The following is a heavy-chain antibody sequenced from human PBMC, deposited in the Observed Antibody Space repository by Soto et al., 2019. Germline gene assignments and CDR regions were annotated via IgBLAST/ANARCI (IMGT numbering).Heavy chain of an antibody. D-gene: IGHD1-26*01. Sequence: SETLSLTCAVYGGSFSGYYWTWIRQPPGKGLEWIGYIYYSGSTNYNPSLKSRVTISVDTSKNQFSLKLTSVTAADTAVYYCARRYGGNFDYWGQGTLVTVSS. V-gene: IGHV4-59*01. CDR2: IYYSGST. CDR3: ARRYGGNFDY. J-gene: IGHJ4*02. CDR1: GGSFSGYY.